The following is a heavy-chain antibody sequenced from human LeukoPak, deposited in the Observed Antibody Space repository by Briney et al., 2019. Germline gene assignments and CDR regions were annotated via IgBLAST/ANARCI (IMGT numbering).Heavy chain of an antibody. CDR2: IDSDGSST. CDR3: ARAEMATINY. V-gene: IGHV3-74*01. CDR1: GFTFSSYW. D-gene: IGHD5-24*01. J-gene: IGHJ4*02. Sequence: GGSLRLSCAASGFTFSSYWMHWVRQAPGKGLGWVSRIDSDGSSTTYADSVKGRFTISRDNATNTLYLQMNSLRAEDTAVYYCARAEMATINYWGQGTLVTVSS.